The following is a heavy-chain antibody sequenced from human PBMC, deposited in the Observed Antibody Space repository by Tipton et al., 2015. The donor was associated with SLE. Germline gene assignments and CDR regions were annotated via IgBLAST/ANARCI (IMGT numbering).Heavy chain of an antibody. D-gene: IGHD7-27*01. CDR3: ARDPNGGYGSFDY. J-gene: IGHJ4*02. CDR2: VYYTGST. V-gene: IGHV4-39*07. CDR1: GGSVSSSGYY. Sequence: TLSLTCTVSGGSVSSSGYYWAWIRQPPGKGLEWIANVYYTGSTYYNPSLKSRVTISVDTSKNQFSLKLSSVTAADTAVYYCARDPNGGYGSFDYWGLGALVTVSS.